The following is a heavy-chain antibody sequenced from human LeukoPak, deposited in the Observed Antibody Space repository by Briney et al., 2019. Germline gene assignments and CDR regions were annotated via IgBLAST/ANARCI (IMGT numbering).Heavy chain of an antibody. D-gene: IGHD2-15*01. Sequence: PGGSLRLSCAASGFTFSSYGMHWVRQAPGKGLEWVAVIWYDGSNKYYADSVKGRFTISRDSSKNTLYLQMNSLRAEDTAVYYCARDCSGGSCYQFDYWGQGTLVTVSS. J-gene: IGHJ4*02. CDR2: IWYDGSNK. CDR3: ARDCSGGSCYQFDY. V-gene: IGHV3-33*01. CDR1: GFTFSSYG.